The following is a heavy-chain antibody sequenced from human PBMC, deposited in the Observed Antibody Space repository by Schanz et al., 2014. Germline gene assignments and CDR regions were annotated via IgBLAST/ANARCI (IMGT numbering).Heavy chain of an antibody. CDR1: GFTFSDYY. J-gene: IGHJ6*02. D-gene: IGHD2-2*02. V-gene: IGHV3-11*05. CDR3: AKHLYQYNYYGMDV. Sequence: VQLVESGGGLVKPGGSLRLSCVASGFTFSDYYMSWILQAPGKGLEWVSYISSSSSYTNYADSVKGRFTISRDNAKNSLYLQMNSLRAEDTAVYYCAKHLYQYNYYGMDVWGQGTTVTVSS. CDR2: ISSSSSYT.